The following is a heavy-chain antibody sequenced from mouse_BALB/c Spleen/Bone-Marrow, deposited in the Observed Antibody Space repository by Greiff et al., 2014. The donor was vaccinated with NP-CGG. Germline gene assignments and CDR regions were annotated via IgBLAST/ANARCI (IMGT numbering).Heavy chain of an antibody. D-gene: IGHD4-1*01. CDR1: GYTFSSYW. CDR2: ILPGSGST. V-gene: IGHV1-9*01. J-gene: IGHJ3*01. Sequence: QVQLQQSGAELMKPGASVKISCKATGYTFSSYWIEWVKQRPGHGLEWIGEILPGSGSTNYNEKFKGKATFTADTSSNTAYMQXXXLTXEDSAVYYCARDWDPFAYWGQGTLVTVSA. CDR3: ARDWDPFAY.